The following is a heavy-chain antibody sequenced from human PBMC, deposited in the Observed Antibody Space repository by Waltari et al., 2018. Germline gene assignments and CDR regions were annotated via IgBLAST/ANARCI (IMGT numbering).Heavy chain of an antibody. CDR3: VSGGWGFYFDY. V-gene: IGHV3-21*01. Sequence: EVQLVESGGGLVQPGGSLRLSCGAPGFRFRSYSMNWVRQAPGKGLEWVSSISSSTTYIHYADSVKGRFTISRDNAKNSLYLQMNSLRVEDTAVYYCVSGGWGFYFDYWGQGTVVTVSS. CDR2: ISSSTTYI. D-gene: IGHD7-27*01. CDR1: GFRFRSYS. J-gene: IGHJ4*02.